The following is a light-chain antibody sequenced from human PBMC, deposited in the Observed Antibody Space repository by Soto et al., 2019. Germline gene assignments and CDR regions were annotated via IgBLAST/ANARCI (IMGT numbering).Light chain of an antibody. CDR2: WAS. Sequence: DIVMTQSPDSLAVSLGEMATINCKSSQSVLYRSNNKNYLAGYQQKPGRLPKLLISWASTRESGVPERFSGSGSGTDLTLTISRLQAEDVAIYYCQQYYILPWTFGQGTKVEIK. J-gene: IGKJ1*01. CDR1: QSVLYRSNNKNY. CDR3: QQYYILPWT. V-gene: IGKV4-1*01.